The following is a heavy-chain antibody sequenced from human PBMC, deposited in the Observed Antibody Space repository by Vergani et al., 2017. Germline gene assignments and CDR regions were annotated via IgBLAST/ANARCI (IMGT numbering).Heavy chain of an antibody. Sequence: QVQLQESGPGLVKPSETLSLTCTVSGGSVSSGSYYWSWIRQPPGKGLEWIGYIYYSGSTNYNPSLKSRVTISVDTSKNQFSLKLSSVTAADTAVYYCAREVVRGVELTYYYGMDVWGQGTTVTVSS. CDR1: GGSVSSGSYY. CDR3: AREVVRGVELTYYYGMDV. D-gene: IGHD3-10*01. CDR2: IYYSGST. J-gene: IGHJ6*02. V-gene: IGHV4-61*01.